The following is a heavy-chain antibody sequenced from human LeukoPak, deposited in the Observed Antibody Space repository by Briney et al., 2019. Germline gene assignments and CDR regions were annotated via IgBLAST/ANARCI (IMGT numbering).Heavy chain of an antibody. CDR2: IYYSGST. V-gene: IGHV4-39*01. CDR3: ARHVENSYGSYYFDY. Sequence: PSETLSLTCTVSGGSISSSSYYWGWIRQPPGKGLEWIGSIYYSGSTYYNPSLKSRVTISVDTSKNQLSLKLSSVTAADTAVYYCARHVENSYGSYYFDYGGQGTLVTVSS. CDR1: GGSISSSSYY. D-gene: IGHD5-18*01. J-gene: IGHJ4*02.